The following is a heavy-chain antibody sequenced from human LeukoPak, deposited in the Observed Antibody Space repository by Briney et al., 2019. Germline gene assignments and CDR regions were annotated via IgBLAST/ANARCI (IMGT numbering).Heavy chain of an antibody. D-gene: IGHD1-20*01. Sequence: ASVKLSCKASGGTFSSYAISWVRQAPGQGLEWMGGIIPIFGTANYAQKFQGRVTITTDESTSTAYMELSSLSSEDTAVYYCARAGVITGTFDYYYYYMDVWGKGTTVTVSS. CDR3: ARAGVITGTFDYYYYYMDV. J-gene: IGHJ6*03. CDR1: GGTFSSYA. V-gene: IGHV1-69*05. CDR2: IIPIFGTA.